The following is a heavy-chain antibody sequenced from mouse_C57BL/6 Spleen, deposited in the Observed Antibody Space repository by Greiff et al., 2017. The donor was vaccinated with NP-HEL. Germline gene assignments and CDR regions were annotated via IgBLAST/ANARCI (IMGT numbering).Heavy chain of an antibody. Sequence: QVQLQQPGAELVKPGASVKLSCKASGYTFTSYWMQWVKQRPGQGLEWIGEIDPSDSYTNYNQKFKGKATLTVDTSSSTAYMQLSSLTSEDSAVYYCARYPYYYGSSYWYFDVWGTGTTVTVSS. V-gene: IGHV1-50*01. CDR1: GYTFTSYW. D-gene: IGHD1-1*01. CDR3: ARYPYYYGSSYWYFDV. CDR2: IDPSDSYT. J-gene: IGHJ1*03.